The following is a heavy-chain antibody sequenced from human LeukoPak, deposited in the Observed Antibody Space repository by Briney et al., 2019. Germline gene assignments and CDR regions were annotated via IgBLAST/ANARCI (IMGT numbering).Heavy chain of an antibody. Sequence: SETLSLTCTVSGGSISSGGYYWSWIRQPPGKGLEWIGYIYHSGSTYYNPSLKSRVTISVDRSKNQFSLKLSSVTAADTAVYYCARGPTSRLSKVFMDVWGKGTTVTVSS. CDR2: IYHSGST. CDR3: ARGPTSRLSKVFMDV. CDR1: GGSISSGGYY. D-gene: IGHD3-16*01. J-gene: IGHJ6*04. V-gene: IGHV4-30-2*01.